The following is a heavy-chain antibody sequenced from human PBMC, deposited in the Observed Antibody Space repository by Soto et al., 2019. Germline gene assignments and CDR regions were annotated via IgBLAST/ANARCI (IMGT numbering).Heavy chain of an antibody. J-gene: IGHJ4*02. V-gene: IGHV1-69*13. Sequence: SVKVSCKASGGLFSTYAISWVRQAPGQGLEWTGGIIPVFATTYYAEKFEGRVTITADESTNTAYMELSILRSEDTAMYYCARGDSGYVWFNEIWGQGTLVTVSS. D-gene: IGHD3-22*01. CDR1: GGLFSTYA. CDR2: IIPVFATT. CDR3: ARGDSGYVWFNEI.